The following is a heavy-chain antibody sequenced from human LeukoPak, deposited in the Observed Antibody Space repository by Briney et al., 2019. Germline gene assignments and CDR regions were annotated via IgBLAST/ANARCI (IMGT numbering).Heavy chain of an antibody. J-gene: IGHJ5*02. Sequence: SGPTLVKPTQPLTLTCTFSGFSLSTSGVGVGWIRQPPVKALEWLALSYWDDDKSYNPSLKSRLTITKDTSKNQVVLTMTNMDPVDTATYYCAHTRYSYTARDWFDPWGQGTLVTVSS. CDR2: SYWDDDK. V-gene: IGHV2-5*02. CDR3: AHTRYSYTARDWFDP. CDR1: GFSLSTSGVG. D-gene: IGHD5-18*01.